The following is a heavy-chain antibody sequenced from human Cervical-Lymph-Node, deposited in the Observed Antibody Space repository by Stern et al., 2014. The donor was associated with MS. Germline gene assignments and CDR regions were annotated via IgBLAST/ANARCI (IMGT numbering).Heavy chain of an antibody. D-gene: IGHD3-3*01. CDR3: ARVFESGEDYDFWSGYRTAQNFDY. CDR2: ISAYNGNT. CDR1: GYTFTSYG. J-gene: IGHJ4*02. V-gene: IGHV1-18*01. Sequence: VQLVESGAEVKKPGASVKVSCKASGYTFTSYGISWVRQAPGQGLEWMGWISAYNGNTNYAQKLQGRVTMTTDTSTSTAYMELRSLRSDDTAVYYCARVFESGEDYDFWSGYRTAQNFDYWGQGTLVTVSS.